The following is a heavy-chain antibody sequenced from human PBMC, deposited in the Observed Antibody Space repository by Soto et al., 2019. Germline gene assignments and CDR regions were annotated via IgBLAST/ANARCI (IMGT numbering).Heavy chain of an antibody. Sequence: GASVKVSCKASGGTFSSYAISWVRQAPGQGLEWMGGIIPIFGTANYAQKFQGRVTITADESTSTAYMELSSLRSEDTAVYYCASVEMATLAHFWYFDYWGQGTLVTVSS. CDR3: ASVEMATLAHFWYFDY. J-gene: IGHJ4*02. CDR1: GGTFSSYA. CDR2: IIPIFGTA. D-gene: IGHD3-3*02. V-gene: IGHV1-69*13.